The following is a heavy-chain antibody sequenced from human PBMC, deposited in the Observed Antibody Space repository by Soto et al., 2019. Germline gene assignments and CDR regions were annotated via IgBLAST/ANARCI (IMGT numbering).Heavy chain of an antibody. J-gene: IGHJ6*02. D-gene: IGHD5-12*01. CDR2: IYYSGST. V-gene: IGHV4-31*03. CDR3: AASCVGGGGFNYGGMDV. CDR1: GGSISSGGYY. Sequence: QVQLQESGPGLVKPSQTLSLTCTVSGGSISSGGYYWSWIRQHPGKGLEWIGYIYYSGSTYYNPSLKGRVTISVDTSKTQFSLKLSSVTAADTAVYYCAASCVGGGGFNYGGMDVWGQGTTVTVSS.